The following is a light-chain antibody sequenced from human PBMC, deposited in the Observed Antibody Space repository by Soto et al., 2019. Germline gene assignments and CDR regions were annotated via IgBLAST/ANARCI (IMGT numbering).Light chain of an antibody. J-gene: IGLJ2*01. CDR3: TSYAGSNAVI. Sequence: QSALTQPPSASGSPGQSVTISCTGTGSDVGGYNYVSWYQQRPGRAPKLLIYEVSKRPSGVPDRFSGSKSGNTASLTVSGLQTEDEADYYCTSYAGSNAVIFGGGTQLTVL. CDR2: EVS. V-gene: IGLV2-8*01. CDR1: GSDVGGYNY.